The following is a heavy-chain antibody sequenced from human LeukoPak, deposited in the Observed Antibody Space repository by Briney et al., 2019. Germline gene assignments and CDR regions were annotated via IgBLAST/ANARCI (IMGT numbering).Heavy chain of an antibody. Sequence: GGSLRLSCAASGFTFSSYEMNWVRQAPGKGLEWVSYISSSDTTIYYADSVKGRFTISRDNAKNLLYLQMNSLRAEDTAVYYCARENWFDSWGQGTLVTVSS. CDR2: ISSSDTTI. J-gene: IGHJ5*01. CDR1: GFTFSSYE. V-gene: IGHV3-48*03. CDR3: ARENWFDS.